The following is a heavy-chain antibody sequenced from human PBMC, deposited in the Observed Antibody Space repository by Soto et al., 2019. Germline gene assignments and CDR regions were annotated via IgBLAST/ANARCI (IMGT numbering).Heavy chain of an antibody. J-gene: IGHJ5*02. CDR2: IIPILGTA. V-gene: IGHV1-69*08. D-gene: IGHD1-1*01. CDR1: GGTFSSYT. CDR3: ARDQTGTDNWFDP. Sequence: QVQLVQSGAEVKKPGSSVKVSCKASGGTFSSYTISWVRQAPGQGLEWMGRIIPILGTANYAQKFQGRVTITADKSTSTAYMELSSLRSEDTAVYYCARDQTGTDNWFDPWGQGTLVTVSS.